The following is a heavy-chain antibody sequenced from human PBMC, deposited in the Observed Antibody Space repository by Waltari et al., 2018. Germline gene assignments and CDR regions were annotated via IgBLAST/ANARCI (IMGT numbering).Heavy chain of an antibody. CDR3: ATHSVVGHYDILTAPRREDNWFDP. CDR1: GFTFSSYA. CDR2: ISGSGGST. D-gene: IGHD3-9*01. J-gene: IGHJ5*02. Sequence: EVQLVESGGGLVQPGGSLRLSCAASGFTFSSYAMSWVRQAPGKGLEWVSAISGSGGSTYYADSVKGRFTISRDNSKNTLYLQMNSLRAEDTAVYYCATHSVVGHYDILTAPRREDNWFDPWGQGTLVTVSS. V-gene: IGHV3-23*04.